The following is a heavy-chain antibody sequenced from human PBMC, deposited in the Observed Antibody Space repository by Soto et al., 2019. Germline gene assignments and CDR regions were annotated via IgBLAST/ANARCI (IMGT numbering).Heavy chain of an antibody. D-gene: IGHD1-20*01. CDR3: ARERARITGTSGHAFDI. V-gene: IGHV4-31*03. Sequence: SETLSLTCTVSGGSISSGGYYWSWIRQHPGKGLEWIGYIYYSGSTYYNPSLKSRVTISVDTSENQFSLKLSSVTAAETAVYYCARERARITGTSGHAFDIWGQGTMVAVSS. J-gene: IGHJ3*02. CDR2: IYYSGST. CDR1: GGSISSGGYY.